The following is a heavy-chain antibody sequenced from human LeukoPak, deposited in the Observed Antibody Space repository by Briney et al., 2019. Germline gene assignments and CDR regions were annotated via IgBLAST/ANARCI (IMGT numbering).Heavy chain of an antibody. CDR1: GASISAYH. Sequence: SETLSLTCSVSGASISAYHWSWIRQPAGKGLEWIGRIYSSGRTNYIPSLKSRLTMSVDTSKNQFSLKLNSVTAADTAVYYCARDYSYPDYWSQGTLVTVSS. D-gene: IGHD5-18*01. CDR3: ARDYSYPDY. CDR2: IYSSGRT. J-gene: IGHJ4*02. V-gene: IGHV4-4*07.